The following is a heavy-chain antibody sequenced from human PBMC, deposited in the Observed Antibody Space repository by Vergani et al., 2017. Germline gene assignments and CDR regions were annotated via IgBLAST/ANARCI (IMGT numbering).Heavy chain of an antibody. CDR3: AKDLGYSYGP. Sequence: EVQLVESGGGLVQPGGSLRLSCAASGFTFSSYAMHWVRQAPGKGLEYVSAISSNGGSTYYANSVKGRFTISRDNSKNTLYLQMGSLRAEDMAVYYCAKDLGYSYGPWGQGTLVTVSS. D-gene: IGHD5-18*01. CDR1: GFTFSSYA. J-gene: IGHJ4*02. CDR2: ISSNGGST. V-gene: IGHV3-64*01.